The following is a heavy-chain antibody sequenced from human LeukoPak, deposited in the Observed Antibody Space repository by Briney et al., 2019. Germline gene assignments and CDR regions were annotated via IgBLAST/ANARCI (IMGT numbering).Heavy chain of an antibody. V-gene: IGHV4-39*07. J-gene: IGHJ4*02. CDR2: FYYSGST. Sequence: PSETLSLTCSVSGGSVRSRDFYWVWLRQPPGKGPEWIGSFYYSGSTYYNPSLKSRVSIFLDSSKNQFSLMLTSVTAADTAVYYCARDLGYGGVGPDSWGQGILVTVSS. D-gene: IGHD4-23*01. CDR1: GGSVRSRDFY. CDR3: ARDLGYGGVGPDS.